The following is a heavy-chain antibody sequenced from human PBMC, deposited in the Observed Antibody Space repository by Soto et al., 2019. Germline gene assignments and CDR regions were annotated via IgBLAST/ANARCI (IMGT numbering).Heavy chain of an antibody. V-gene: IGHV1-18*01. D-gene: IGHD3-3*01. CDR2: ISAYNGNT. Sequence: ASVKVSCKASGYTFTSYGISWVRQAPGQGLEWMGWISAYNGNTNYAQKLQGRVTMTTDTSTSTAYMELRSLRSDDTAVYYCARDRCNNDFWRRDFDYRGQGTLVTVSS. CDR1: GYTFTSYG. J-gene: IGHJ4*02. CDR3: ARDRCNNDFWRRDFDY.